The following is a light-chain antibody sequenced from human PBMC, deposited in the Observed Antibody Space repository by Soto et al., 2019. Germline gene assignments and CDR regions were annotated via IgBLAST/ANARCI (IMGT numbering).Light chain of an antibody. CDR1: QDISNY. V-gene: IGKV1-33*01. CDR2: DAS. Sequence: DIQMTQSPSSLSASVGDRVTITCQASQDISNYLNWYQQKPGKAPKLLIYDASNLETGVPSRFSGSGSGTDFTFTISSLQPEDIETYYCQQYANLPLNFGRGTKVDI. J-gene: IGKJ4*01. CDR3: QQYANLPLN.